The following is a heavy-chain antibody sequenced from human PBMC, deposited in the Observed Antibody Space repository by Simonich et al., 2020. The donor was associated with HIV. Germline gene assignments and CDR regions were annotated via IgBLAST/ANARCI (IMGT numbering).Heavy chain of an antibody. CDR3: ARRDRELILYFDY. D-gene: IGHD3-3*01. J-gene: IGHJ4*02. V-gene: IGHV4-34*01. CDR2: INHSGIT. CDR1: GGSFSGYS. Sequence: QVQLQQWGAGLLKPSETLSLTCAVYGGSFSGYSGSWIRQPPGKGLELIGKINHSGITNYKSSLNSRATISVDKSKNQFSLKLSSVTAADTAIYYCARRDRELILYFDYWGQGNLVTVSS.